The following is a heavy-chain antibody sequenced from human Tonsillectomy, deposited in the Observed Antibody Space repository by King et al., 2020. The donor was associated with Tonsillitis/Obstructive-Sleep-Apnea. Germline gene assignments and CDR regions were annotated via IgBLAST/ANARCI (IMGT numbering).Heavy chain of an antibody. CDR3: ARDGRRGDYGAPRNDY. J-gene: IGHJ4*02. CDR1: GFTFSNYG. Sequence: VQLVESGGGVVQPGRSLRLSCAASGFTFSNYGMHWVRQAPGKGLEWVAGIWYDGSDKYYADSVEGRFSISRDNSNNTVFLQMNSLRAEDTAIYYCARDGRRGDYGAPRNDYGRQGTLVTVSS. V-gene: IGHV3-33*01. D-gene: IGHD4-17*01. CDR2: IWYDGSDK.